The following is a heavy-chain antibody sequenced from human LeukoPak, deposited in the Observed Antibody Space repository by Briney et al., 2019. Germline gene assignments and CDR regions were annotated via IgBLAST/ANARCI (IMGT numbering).Heavy chain of an antibody. CDR3: ARGLYSSPYYFYYMDV. D-gene: IGHD6-13*01. J-gene: IGHJ6*03. V-gene: IGHV4-4*07. Sequence: PSETLSLTCTVSADSISGYSWNWVRQPAGKGLEWIGRFYTSGSINYNPSLKSRVTVSVDTSKNQFSLEMTSVTAADTAVYYCARGLYSSPYYFYYMDVWGKGTTVTVSS. CDR2: FYTSGSI. CDR1: ADSISGYS.